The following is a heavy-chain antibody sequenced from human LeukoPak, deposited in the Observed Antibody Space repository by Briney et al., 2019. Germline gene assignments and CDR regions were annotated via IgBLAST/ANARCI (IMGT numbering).Heavy chain of an antibody. D-gene: IGHD4-23*01. CDR3: AYTSTVVTPFDS. CDR2: IYWDADK. CDR1: GFSLSTTGVG. Sequence: SGPTPVKPTQTLKLTCTFSGFSLSTTGVGVGWIRQPPGKALEWLALIYWDADKRYNSSLKRRLTIIKDTSKNQVVLTLTDLDPLDTATYYCAYTSTVVTPFDSWGRGILVPVSS. J-gene: IGHJ4*02. V-gene: IGHV2-5*02.